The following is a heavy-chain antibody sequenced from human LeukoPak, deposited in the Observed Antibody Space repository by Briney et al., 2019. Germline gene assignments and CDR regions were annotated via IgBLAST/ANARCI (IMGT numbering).Heavy chain of an antibody. CDR2: TNLSGGST. CDR3: STYRFDF. J-gene: IGHJ4*02. Sequence: GASVKVSCRESGFAFTDHYIHWVRQAPGQGLEWMAMTNLSGGSTTYAQRFRGRVAMTRDTSTNTVFMEMNSLRSEDTAVYFCSTYRFDFWGQGALVTVSS. CDR1: GFAFTDHY. V-gene: IGHV1-46*01.